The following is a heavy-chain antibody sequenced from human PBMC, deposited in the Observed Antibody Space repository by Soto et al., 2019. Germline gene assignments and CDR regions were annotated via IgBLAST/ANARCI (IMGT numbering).Heavy chain of an antibody. D-gene: IGHD5-18*01. J-gene: IGHJ4*02. Sequence: PSEILSLTCAVSGYSIRSGYYWGWIRQPPGKGLEWIATIYHSGLTYYNPSLKSRVTISGDMSKNQFSLKLSSVTAADTAVYYCAAQRGGYSYGFDYWGQGTLVTVSS. CDR2: IYHSGLT. V-gene: IGHV4-38-2*01. CDR3: AAQRGGYSYGFDY. CDR1: GYSIRSGYY.